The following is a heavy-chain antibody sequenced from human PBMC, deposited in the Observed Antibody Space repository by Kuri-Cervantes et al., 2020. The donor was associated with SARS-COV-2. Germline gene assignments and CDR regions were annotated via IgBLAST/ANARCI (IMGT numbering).Heavy chain of an antibody. CDR2: IYYSGST. Sequence: LRLSCTVSGGSISSGGYYWSWIRQHPGKGLEWIGYIYYSGSTYYSPSLKSRVTISVDTSKNQFSLKLSSVTAADTAVYYCARAKRITIFGVVSNFDYWGQGTLVTVSS. V-gene: IGHV4-31*03. D-gene: IGHD3-3*01. CDR3: ARAKRITIFGVVSNFDY. CDR1: GGSISSGGYY. J-gene: IGHJ4*02.